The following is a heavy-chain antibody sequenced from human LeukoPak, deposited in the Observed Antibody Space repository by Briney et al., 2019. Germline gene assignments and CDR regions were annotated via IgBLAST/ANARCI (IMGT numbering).Heavy chain of an antibody. CDR1: GFTFSSYR. J-gene: IGHJ4*02. V-gene: IGHV3-74*01. D-gene: IGHD1-7*01. CDR3: TRDKNYSFDY. Sequence: GGSLRLSCAASGFTFSSYRMDWVRQAPGKGLVWVSLISTDGSSTTYADSVKGRFTISRDNAKNTLFLQMNSLRAEDTAVYYCTRDKNYSFDYWGQGILVTVSS. CDR2: ISTDGSST.